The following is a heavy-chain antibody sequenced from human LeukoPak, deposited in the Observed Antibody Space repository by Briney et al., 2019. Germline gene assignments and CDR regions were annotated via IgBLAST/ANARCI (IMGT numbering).Heavy chain of an antibody. Sequence: ASVKVSCKASGYTFTGYYMHWVRQAPGQGLEWMGWINPNSGGTNYAQKFQGRVTMTRDTSISTAYMELSRLRSDDTAMYYCARDPTDYYDTSGYYYLNWFDPWGQGTLVTVSS. CDR1: GYTFTGYY. CDR3: ARDPTDYYDTSGYYYLNWFDP. D-gene: IGHD3-22*01. CDR2: INPNSGGT. V-gene: IGHV1-2*02. J-gene: IGHJ5*02.